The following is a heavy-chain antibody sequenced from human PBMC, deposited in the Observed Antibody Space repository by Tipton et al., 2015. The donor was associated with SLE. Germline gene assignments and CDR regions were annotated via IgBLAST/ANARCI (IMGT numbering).Heavy chain of an antibody. J-gene: IGHJ6*02. D-gene: IGHD5-12*01. CDR1: GFPFSSFP. CDR3: ARSLLSGYDSYGMDV. Sequence: SLRLSCAASGFPFSSFPMHWVRQAPGKGLEWVAVISYDGSNKYYADSVKGRFTISRDNSKNTLYLQMNSLRAEDTAVYYCARSLLSGYDSYGMDVWGQGTTVTVSS. CDR2: ISYDGSNK. V-gene: IGHV3-30*04.